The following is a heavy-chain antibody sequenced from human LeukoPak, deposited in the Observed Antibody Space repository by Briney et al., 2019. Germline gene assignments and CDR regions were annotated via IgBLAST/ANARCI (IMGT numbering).Heavy chain of an antibody. CDR2: IGPAGDT. V-gene: IGHV3-13*01. J-gene: IGHJ4*02. Sequence: PGGSLRLSCAASGFTFSSYDMPWVRQATGKGLEWVSAIGPAGDTYYPGSVKGRFTSSRENAKNSLYLQMNSLRAGDTAVYYCAAGAAAGTFSELDYWGQGTLVTVSS. D-gene: IGHD6-13*01. CDR1: GFTFSSYD. CDR3: AAGAAAGTFSELDY.